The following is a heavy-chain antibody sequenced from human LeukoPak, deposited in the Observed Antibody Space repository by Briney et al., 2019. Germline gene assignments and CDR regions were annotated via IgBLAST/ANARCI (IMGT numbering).Heavy chain of an antibody. Sequence: GSLRLSCVASGFTFSRFEMNWVRQAPGKGLEWVSYISGSGSSIYYADSVKGRFTISRDNAKNSLYLQMNSLRGEDTAVYYCARDMGYCSSSNCYTYYLDYWGQGTLVTVSS. V-gene: IGHV3-48*03. CDR1: GFTFSRFE. CDR2: ISGSGSSI. D-gene: IGHD2-2*01. J-gene: IGHJ4*02. CDR3: ARDMGYCSSSNCYTYYLDY.